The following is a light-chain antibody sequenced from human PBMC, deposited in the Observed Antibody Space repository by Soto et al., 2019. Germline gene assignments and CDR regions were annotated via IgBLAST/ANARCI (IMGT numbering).Light chain of an antibody. J-gene: IGKJ1*01. V-gene: IGKV1-5*03. CDR1: QSISSW. CDR2: KAS. CDR3: QQYNSFRA. Sequence: DIQMTQSPSTLSASVGDTVTITCRASQSISSWLAWHQQKPGKAPKLMIYKASNLQSGVPSRFSGSGSGTEFTLTINSLQPDDFGTYYCQQYNSFRAFGQGTKVDIK.